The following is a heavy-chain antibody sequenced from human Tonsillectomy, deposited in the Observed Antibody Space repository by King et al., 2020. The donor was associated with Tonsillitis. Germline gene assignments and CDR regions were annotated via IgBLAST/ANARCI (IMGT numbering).Heavy chain of an antibody. V-gene: IGHV4-30-4*07. CDR2: IYYSGGT. CDR3: ARGGYCGNISSYGEYAMDV. D-gene: IGHD2-2*01. CDR1: GGSISSGDYS. Sequence: VQLQESGPGLVKPSQTLSLTCAVSGGSISSGDYSWSWIRQPPGKGLEWIGYIYYSGGTYYNPSLKSRVTISVDTSKNQFSLRLSSVTAADTAVYYCARGGYCGNISSYGEYAMDVWGQGTTVTVSS. J-gene: IGHJ6*02.